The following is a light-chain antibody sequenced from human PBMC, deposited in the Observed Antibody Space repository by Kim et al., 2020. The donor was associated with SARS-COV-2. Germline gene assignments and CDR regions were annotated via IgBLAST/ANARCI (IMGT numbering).Light chain of an antibody. V-gene: IGKV1-5*03. CDR1: QDISVW. Sequence: DIHMTQSPSTLSASVGDRVTITCRASQDISVWLAWYQQRSGNAPELLIYKATILHRGVPSRFSARSSGTEFTLTISSLQPDDSATYYCQHYNTPPYSFGQGTKLEI. CDR3: QHYNTPPYS. J-gene: IGKJ2*03. CDR2: KAT.